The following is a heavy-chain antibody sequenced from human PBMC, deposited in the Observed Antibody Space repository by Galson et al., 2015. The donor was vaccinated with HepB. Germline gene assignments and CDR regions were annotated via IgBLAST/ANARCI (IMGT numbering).Heavy chain of an antibody. D-gene: IGHD3-10*01. CDR2: ISYDGSNK. CDR3: AKSYYGSGTFDY. V-gene: IGHV3-30*18. J-gene: IGHJ4*02. CDR1: GFTFSSYG. Sequence: SLRLSCAASGFTFSSYGMHWVRQAPGKGLEWVAVISYDGSNKYYADSVKGRFTISRDNSKNTLYLQMNSLRAEDTAVYYCAKSYYGSGTFDYWGQGTLVTVSS.